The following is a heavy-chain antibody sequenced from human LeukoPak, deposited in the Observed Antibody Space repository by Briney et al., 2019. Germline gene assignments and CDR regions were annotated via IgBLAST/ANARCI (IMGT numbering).Heavy chain of an antibody. CDR3: AELGITMIGGV. V-gene: IGHV3-48*03. Sequence: GGSLRLSCAASGFTFNIYAMNWVRQAPGKGLEWVSYISSSGSTIYYADSVKGRFTISRDNAKNSLYLQMNSLRAEDTAVYYCAELGITMIGGVWGKGTTVTIST. CDR2: ISSSGSTI. J-gene: IGHJ6*04. D-gene: IGHD3-10*02. CDR1: GFTFNIYA.